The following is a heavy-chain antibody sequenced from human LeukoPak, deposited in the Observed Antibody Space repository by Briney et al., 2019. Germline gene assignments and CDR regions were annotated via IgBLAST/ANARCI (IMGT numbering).Heavy chain of an antibody. J-gene: IGHJ5*02. CDR2: ISAYNGNT. D-gene: IGHD6-13*01. V-gene: IGHV1-18*01. CDR1: GYTFTSYG. CDR3: AREEAEQQLVDP. Sequence: ASVKVSCKASGYTFTSYGISWVRQAPGQGLEWVGWISAYNGNTNYAQKLQGRVTMTTDTSTSTAYMELRSLRSDDTAVYYCAREEAEQQLVDPWGQGTLVTVSS.